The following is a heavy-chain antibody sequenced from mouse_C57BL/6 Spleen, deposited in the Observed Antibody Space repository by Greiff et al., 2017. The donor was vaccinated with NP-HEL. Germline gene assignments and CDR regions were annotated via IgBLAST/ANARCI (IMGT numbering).Heavy chain of an antibody. CDR3: AIWLRRDYAMDY. D-gene: IGHD2-2*01. V-gene: IGHV1-52*01. Sequence: VQLQQPGAELVRPGSSVKLSCKASGYTFTSYWMHWVKQRPIQGLEWIGNIDPSDSETHYNQKFKDKATLTVDKSSSTAYMQLSSLTSEDSAVYYCAIWLRRDYAMDYWGQGTSVTVSS. CDR1: GYTFTSYW. CDR2: IDPSDSET. J-gene: IGHJ4*01.